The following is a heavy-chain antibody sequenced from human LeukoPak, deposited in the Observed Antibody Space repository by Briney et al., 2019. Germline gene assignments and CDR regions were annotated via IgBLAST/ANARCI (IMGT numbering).Heavy chain of an antibody. CDR2: INPNSGNT. D-gene: IGHD6-13*01. CDR1: GYTFTGYY. CDR3: ARHSSSKFDP. V-gene: IGHV1-8*03. Sequence: AASVKVSCKASGYTFTGYYMHWVRQAPGQGLEWMGWINPNSGNTGYAQKFQGRVTITRNTSISTAYMELSSLRSEDTAVYYCARHSSSKFDPWGQGTLVTVSS. J-gene: IGHJ5*02.